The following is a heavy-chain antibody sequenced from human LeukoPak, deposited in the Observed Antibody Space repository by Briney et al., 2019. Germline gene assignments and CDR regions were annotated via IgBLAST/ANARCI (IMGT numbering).Heavy chain of an antibody. CDR3: AREPWGVPALWSYFDF. D-gene: IGHD2-2*01. Sequence: GGSLRLSCAASGFTFSSYDMHWLRQAPGKGLEWVAVISYDGSNKYYADSVKGRFTISRDNSKNTLYLQMNSLRAEDTASYLGAREPWGVPALWSYFDFWGQETLVTVSS. J-gene: IGHJ4*02. V-gene: IGHV3-30-3*01. CDR1: GFTFSSYD. CDR2: ISYDGSNK.